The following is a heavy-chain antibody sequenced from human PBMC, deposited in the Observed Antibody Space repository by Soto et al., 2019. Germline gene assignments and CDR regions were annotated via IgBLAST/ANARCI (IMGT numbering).Heavy chain of an antibody. CDR2: ISAYNGNT. D-gene: IGHD3-3*01. V-gene: IGHV1-18*01. CDR3: ARSIFGVVTPQGYYFDY. CDR1: GYTSTSYG. J-gene: IGHJ4*02. Sequence: ASVKVSCKASGYTSTSYGISWVRQAPGQGLEWMGWISAYNGNTNYAQKLQGRVTMTTDTSTSTAYMELRSLRSDDTAVYYCARSIFGVVTPQGYYFDYWGQGTLVTVSS.